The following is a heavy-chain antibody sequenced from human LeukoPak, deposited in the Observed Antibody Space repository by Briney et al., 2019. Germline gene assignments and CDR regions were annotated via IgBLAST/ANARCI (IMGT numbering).Heavy chain of an antibody. CDR2: INPSGGST. CDR3: ARETTAAGSFDY. D-gene: IGHD6-13*01. V-gene: IGHV1-46*01. J-gene: IGHJ4*02. CDR1: GYTFTSYY. Sequence: ASVKVSCKASGYTFTSYYMHWVRQAPRQGLEWMGIINPSGGSTSYAQKFQGRVTMTRDTSTSTVYMELSSLRSEDTAVYYCARETTAAGSFDYWGQGTLVTVSS.